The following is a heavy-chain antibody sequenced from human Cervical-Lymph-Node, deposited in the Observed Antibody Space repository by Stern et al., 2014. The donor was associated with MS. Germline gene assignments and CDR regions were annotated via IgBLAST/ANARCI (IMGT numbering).Heavy chain of an antibody. CDR2: IYYSGST. CDR1: GGSISSYY. D-gene: IGHD3-3*01. V-gene: IGHV4-59*08. CDR3: ARGITIFGVVTDVRFDP. Sequence: VQLVESGPGLVKPSETLSLTCTVSGGSISSYYWSWIRQPPGKGLEWIGYIYYSGSTNYNPSLKSRVTISVETSKNQFSLTLSSVTAADTAVYYCARGITIFGVVTDVRFDPWGQGTLVTVSS. J-gene: IGHJ5*02.